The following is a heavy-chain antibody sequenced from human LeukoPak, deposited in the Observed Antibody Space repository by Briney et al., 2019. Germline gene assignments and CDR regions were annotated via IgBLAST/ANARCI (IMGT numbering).Heavy chain of an antibody. CDR3: ARVRYSSSSHWFDP. CDR2: ISSSSSYI. CDR1: GFTFSSYS. D-gene: IGHD6-6*01. Sequence: GGSLRLSCAASGFTFSSYSMNWVRQAPGKGLEWVSSISSSSSYIYYADSVKGRLTISRDNAKNSLYPQMNSLRAEDTAVYYCARVRYSSSSHWFDPWGQGTLVTVSS. V-gene: IGHV3-21*01. J-gene: IGHJ5*02.